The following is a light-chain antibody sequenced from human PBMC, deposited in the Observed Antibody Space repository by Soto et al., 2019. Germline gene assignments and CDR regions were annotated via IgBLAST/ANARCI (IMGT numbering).Light chain of an antibody. CDR1: QRVRSNF. V-gene: IGKV3-20*01. CDR3: QQYEASPQLT. Sequence: EIVLTQSPGTLSLSPGERAALSCRASQRVRSNFVAWYQQKSGQAPRLLIYAASKRATGIPDRFSGSGSGTDFTLTISRLEPEDFAVYYCQQYEASPQLTFGGGTRVEIK. J-gene: IGKJ4*01. CDR2: AAS.